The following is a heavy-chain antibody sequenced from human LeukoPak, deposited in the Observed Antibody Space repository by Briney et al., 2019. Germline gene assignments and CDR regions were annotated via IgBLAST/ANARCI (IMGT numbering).Heavy chain of an antibody. V-gene: IGHV4-39*01. CDR3: ASLQSSGLVLSVY. CDR2: IYYSGST. J-gene: IGHJ4*02. D-gene: IGHD2-21*01. Sequence: ASETLSLTCTVSGGYISSSSYYWGWIRQPPGKGLEWIGSIYYSGSTYYNPSLKSRVTISVDTSKNQFSLKLSSVTAADTAVYYCASLQSSGLVLSVYWGQRTPVTVSS. CDR1: GGYISSSSYY.